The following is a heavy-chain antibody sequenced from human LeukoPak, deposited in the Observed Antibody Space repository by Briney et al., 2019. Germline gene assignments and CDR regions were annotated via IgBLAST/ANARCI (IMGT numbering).Heavy chain of an antibody. CDR1: GFTFGDHA. J-gene: IGHJ4*02. Sequence: GGSLRLSCTASGFTFGDHAMTWFRQAPGKGLEWVGFIRRKVYGGTTEYAASVKGSFTMSRDDSKSIAYLQMNSLKTEDTAVYYCAKDMGYDKYYFDYWGQGTLVTVSS. D-gene: IGHD2-8*01. CDR2: IRRKVYGGTT. V-gene: IGHV3-49*03. CDR3: AKDMGYDKYYFDY.